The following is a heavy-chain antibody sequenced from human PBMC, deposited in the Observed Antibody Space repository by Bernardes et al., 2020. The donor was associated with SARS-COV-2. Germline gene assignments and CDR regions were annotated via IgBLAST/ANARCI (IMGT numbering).Heavy chain of an antibody. CDR2: ITWNGNSR. CDR1: GFSFDEYA. CDR3: AKGMTVRGVYFYAMDV. Sequence: SLRLSCRASGFSFDEYAMFWVRQRPGKGLEWVSGITWNGNSRDYVDSVRGRFTISRNNAKNSLYLQMNSLRTEDTALYYWAKGMTVRGVYFYAMDVWGQENRVT. J-gene: IGHJ6*02. D-gene: IGHD3-10*01. V-gene: IGHV3-9*01.